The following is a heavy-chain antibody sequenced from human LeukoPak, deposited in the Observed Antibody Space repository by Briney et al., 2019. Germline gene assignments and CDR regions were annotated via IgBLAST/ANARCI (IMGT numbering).Heavy chain of an antibody. CDR2: INHSGST. D-gene: IGHD6-19*01. CDR1: GGSFSGYY. J-gene: IGHJ4*02. V-gene: IGHV4-34*01. Sequence: SETLSLTCAVYGGSFSGYYWSWIRQPPGKGLEWIGEINHSGSTNYNPSLKSRVTISVDTSKNQFSLKLSSVTAADTAVYYGASSSGWSYFDYWGQGTLVTVSS. CDR3: ASSSGWSYFDY.